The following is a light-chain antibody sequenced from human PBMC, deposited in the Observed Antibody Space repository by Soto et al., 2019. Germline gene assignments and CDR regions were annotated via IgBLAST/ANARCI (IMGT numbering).Light chain of an antibody. V-gene: IGLV2-11*01. CDR2: DVT. CDR3: CSYAGSYTNYV. CDR1: SSDVGGYNY. Sequence: QSALTQPRSVSGSPGQSVTISCTGTSSDVGGYNYVSWYQQHPGKAPKLMIYDVTKRPSGVPDRFSGSKSGNTASLTISGLQAEDEADYYCCSYAGSYTNYVFGTGTKAHRP. J-gene: IGLJ1*01.